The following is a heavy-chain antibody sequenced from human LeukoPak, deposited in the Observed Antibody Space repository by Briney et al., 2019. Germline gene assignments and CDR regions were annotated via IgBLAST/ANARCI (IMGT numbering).Heavy chain of an antibody. CDR1: GFTFSSYV. CDR3: VKRKDHQYFDY. V-gene: IGHV3-30*04. J-gene: IGHJ4*02. Sequence: GRSLRLSCAASGFTFSSYVMHWVRQAPGKGLEWVAIISYDGSNEYYADTVKGRFTISRDNTKNTLFLQMNSLRAEDTAIYYCVKRKDHQYFDYWGQGTLVTVSS. CDR2: ISYDGSNE.